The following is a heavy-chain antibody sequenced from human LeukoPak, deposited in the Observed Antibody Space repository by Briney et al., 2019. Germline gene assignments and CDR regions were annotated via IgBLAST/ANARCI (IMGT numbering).Heavy chain of an antibody. J-gene: IGHJ4*02. CDR3: AREELTSGSYSEALDY. Sequence: ASVKVSCKASGYTFTGYYIHWVRQAPGQGLEWMGWIDPNSGGTHYAQKFLDRVTMTRDTSISTAYMELSRLRSDDTAVYYCAREELTSGSYSEALDYWGQGTLVTVSS. CDR2: IDPNSGGT. CDR1: GYTFTGYY. D-gene: IGHD1-26*01. V-gene: IGHV1-2*02.